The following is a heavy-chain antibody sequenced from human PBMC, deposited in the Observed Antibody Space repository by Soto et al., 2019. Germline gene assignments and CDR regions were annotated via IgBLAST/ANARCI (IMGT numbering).Heavy chain of an antibody. V-gene: IGHV1-69*01. CDR1: GGTFSKDA. J-gene: IGHJ6*01. CDR3: TRVLGYSFEPGKTRYTAMDV. Sequence: QVQLVQSGAEVKKPGSSVTVSCKTSGGTFSKDAINWVRQAPGQGLEWMGLLIPVFGSPIYAQKFQGRIRITADESTRTAFMDLSSLRSDDTAVYYCTRVLGYSFEPGKTRYTAMDVWGQGTTVSFSS. CDR2: LIPVFGSP. D-gene: IGHD1-1*01.